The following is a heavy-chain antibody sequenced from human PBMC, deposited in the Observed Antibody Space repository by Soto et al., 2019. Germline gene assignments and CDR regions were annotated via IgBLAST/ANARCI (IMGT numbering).Heavy chain of an antibody. J-gene: IGHJ1*01. CDR1: GYTFTNFG. V-gene: IGHV1-18*01. CDR3: ARSGRYYDVNFQH. CDR2: ISAYNGNT. D-gene: IGHD1-26*01. Sequence: ASVKVSCKASGYTFTNFGISWVRQAPGQGLEWMGWISAYNGNTNYAQKFQGRVTMTTDTSTSTAYMEVRSLRFDDTAVYYCARSGRYYDVNFQHWGQGTLVTVSS.